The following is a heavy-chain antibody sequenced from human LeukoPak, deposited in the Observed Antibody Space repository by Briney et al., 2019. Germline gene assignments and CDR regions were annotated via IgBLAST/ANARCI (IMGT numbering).Heavy chain of an antibody. CDR2: IYYSGST. CDR1: GGSISSSSCY. CDR3: ASLDYYDSSGYLYY. J-gene: IGHJ4*02. D-gene: IGHD3-22*01. V-gene: IGHV4-39*07. Sequence: SETLSLTCTVSGGSISSSSCYWGWIRQPPGKGLEWIESIYYSGSTYYNPSLKSRVTISVDTSKNQFSLKLSSVTAADTAVYYCASLDYYDSSGYLYYWGQGTLVTVSS.